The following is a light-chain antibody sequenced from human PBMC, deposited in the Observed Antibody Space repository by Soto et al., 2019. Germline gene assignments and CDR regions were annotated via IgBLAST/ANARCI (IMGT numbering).Light chain of an antibody. Sequence: SYELTQPPSVSVAPGETASVPCGGNNIGDISVHWYQQKPGQAPVLVIYYDSDRPSGIPERFSGSNSGNTATLTISRVEAGDEADYYCQVWDSSSDHYVFGSGTKLTVL. CDR1: NIGDIS. CDR2: YDS. CDR3: QVWDSSSDHYV. V-gene: IGLV3-21*04. J-gene: IGLJ1*01.